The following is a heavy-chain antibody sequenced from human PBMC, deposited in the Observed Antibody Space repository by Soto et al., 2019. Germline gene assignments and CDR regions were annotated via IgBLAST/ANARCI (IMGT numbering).Heavy chain of an antibody. V-gene: IGHV1-18*01. D-gene: IGHD1-26*01. Sequence: QVQLVQSGAEVKKPGASVKVSCKASGYTFSSYGISWVRQAPGQGLEGMGWISAYNGNTKYAQKLPGRVTMTTDTSTSTADMELRSLRAADPAVSSCARREVGPTLGFDYWGQGALVTVSS. CDR2: ISAYNGNT. CDR3: ARREVGPTLGFDY. CDR1: GYTFSSYG. J-gene: IGHJ4*02.